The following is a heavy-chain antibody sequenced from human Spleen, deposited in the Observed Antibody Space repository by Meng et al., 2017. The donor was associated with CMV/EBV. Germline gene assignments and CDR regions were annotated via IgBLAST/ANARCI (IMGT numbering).Heavy chain of an antibody. J-gene: IGHJ3*02. CDR1: GFTFTTFS. V-gene: IGHV3-30*02. Sequence: GESLKISCAASGFTFTTFSVHWVRQAPGKGLEWVAFIHYGTNDKYYADSVKGRFTISRDNSKNTLYLQMYSLRAEDTAVYYCAKLESPIVYEKIFDIWGQGTMVTVSS. CDR3: AKLESPIVYEKIFDI. D-gene: IGHD2/OR15-2a*01. CDR2: IHYGTNDK.